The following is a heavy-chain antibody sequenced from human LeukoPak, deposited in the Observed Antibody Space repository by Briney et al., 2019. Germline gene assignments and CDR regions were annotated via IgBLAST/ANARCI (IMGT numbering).Heavy chain of an antibody. V-gene: IGHV3-30*18. CDR3: AKPIAAAGLGD. J-gene: IGHJ4*02. CDR2: ISYDGSNK. Sequence: PGGSLRLSCAASGFTFSSYGMHWVRQAPGKGLEWVAVISYDGSNKYYADSVKGRFTISRDNSKNTLYLQMNSLRAEDTAVYYCAKPIAAAGLGDWGQGTLVTVSS. D-gene: IGHD6-13*01. CDR1: GFTFSSYG.